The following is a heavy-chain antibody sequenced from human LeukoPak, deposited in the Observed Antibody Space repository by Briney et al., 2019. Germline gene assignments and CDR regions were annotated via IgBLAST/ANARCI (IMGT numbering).Heavy chain of an antibody. D-gene: IGHD6-13*01. J-gene: IGHJ1*01. CDR1: GFTFSSYA. V-gene: IGHV3-23*01. Sequence: GGSLRLSCAASGFTFSSYAMSWVRLAPGKGLEWVSAISGSGGSTYYADSVKGRFTISRDNAKNSLYLQMNSLRAEDTAVYYCATPAAGPGAEYSQYWGQGTLVIVSS. CDR3: ATPAAGPGAEYSQY. CDR2: ISGSGGST.